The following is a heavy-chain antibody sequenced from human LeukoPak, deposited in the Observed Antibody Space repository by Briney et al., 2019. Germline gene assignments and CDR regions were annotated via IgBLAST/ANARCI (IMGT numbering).Heavy chain of an antibody. D-gene: IGHD2-21*02. CDR2: ISSSSSYI. CDR3: ARVGVVVTAIGYLDI. Sequence: PGGSLRLSCAASGFTFSSYSMNWVRQAPGKGLEWVSSISSSSSYIYYADSVKGRFTISRDNAKNSLYLQMNSLRAEDTAVYYCARVGVVVTAIGYLDIWGQGTMVTVSS. CDR1: GFTFSSYS. J-gene: IGHJ3*02. V-gene: IGHV3-21*01.